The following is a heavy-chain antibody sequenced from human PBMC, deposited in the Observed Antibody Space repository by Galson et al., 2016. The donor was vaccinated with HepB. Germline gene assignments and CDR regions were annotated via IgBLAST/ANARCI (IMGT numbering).Heavy chain of an antibody. CDR2: ITGTSSTI. CDR1: GFTFSSFT. V-gene: IGHV3-48*02. D-gene: IGHD4-11*01. CDR3: ARDDYSNLFYYYGMDV. J-gene: IGHJ6*02. Sequence: SLRLSCAASGFTFSSFTMNWVRQAPGKGLELVSYITGTSSTIYYADSVKGRFTISRDNAKNSGYLQMNSLRDEDTAVYYCARDDYSNLFYYYGMDVWGQETTVTVSS.